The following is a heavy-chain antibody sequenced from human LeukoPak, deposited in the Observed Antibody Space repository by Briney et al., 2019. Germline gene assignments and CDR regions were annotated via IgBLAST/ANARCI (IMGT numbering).Heavy chain of an antibody. V-gene: IGHV1-46*01. Sequence: GASVKVSCKTSGYTFTSYYIHWVRQAPGQGLEWMGIINPSGGSTSYAQKFQGRVTMTRDTSTSTVYMYLSSLRSEDTAVYYCARDSLCGVVDYWGQGTLVTVSS. CDR3: ARDSLCGVVDY. CDR1: GYTFTSYY. D-gene: IGHD2-21*01. CDR2: INPSGGST. J-gene: IGHJ4*02.